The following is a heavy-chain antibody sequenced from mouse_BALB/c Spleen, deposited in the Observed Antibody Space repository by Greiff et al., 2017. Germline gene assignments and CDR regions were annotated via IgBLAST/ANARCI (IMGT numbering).Heavy chain of an antibody. V-gene: IGHV1S34*01. CDR2: LSCYNGAT. J-gene: IGHJ4*01. Sequence: LVKTGASVKISCKASGYSFTGYYLPWVKPSHGTSLAWIGYLSCYNGATSYNQKFKGKATFTVDTSSSTAYMQFNSLTSEDSAVYYCGRGEGRSKYDAMDYWGQGTAGT. CDR3: GRGEGRSKYDAMDY. CDR1: GYSFTGYY.